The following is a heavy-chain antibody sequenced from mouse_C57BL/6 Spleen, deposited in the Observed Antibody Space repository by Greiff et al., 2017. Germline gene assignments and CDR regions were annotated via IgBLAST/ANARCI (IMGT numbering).Heavy chain of an antibody. CDR2: IYPGDGDT. Sequence: VQLQQSGPELVKPGASVKISCKASGYAFSSSWMNWVKQRPGKGLEWIGRIYPGDGDTNYNGKFKGKATLTADKSSSTAYMQLSSLTSDDSAVYFCAREGNYCGSWDYWGQGTTLTVSS. J-gene: IGHJ2*01. CDR1: GYAFSSSW. D-gene: IGHD1-1*01. V-gene: IGHV1-82*01. CDR3: AREGNYCGSWDY.